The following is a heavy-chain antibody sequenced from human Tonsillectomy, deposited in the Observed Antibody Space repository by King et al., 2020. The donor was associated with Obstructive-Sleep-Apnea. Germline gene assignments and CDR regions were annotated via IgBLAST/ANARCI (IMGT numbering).Heavy chain of an antibody. Sequence: EVQLVESGGGLVQPGGSLRLSCAASGLTFSSYWMSWVRQAPGKGLEWVANIKLDGSEDYYVDSVKGRFTISRDNAKNSLYLQMNSLRAEDTAMYYCASPLSIRLLTGYGYWSQGTLVTVSS. J-gene: IGHJ4*02. CDR2: IKLDGSED. CDR3: ASPLSIRLLTGYGY. D-gene: IGHD3-9*01. CDR1: GLTFSSYW. V-gene: IGHV3-7*01.